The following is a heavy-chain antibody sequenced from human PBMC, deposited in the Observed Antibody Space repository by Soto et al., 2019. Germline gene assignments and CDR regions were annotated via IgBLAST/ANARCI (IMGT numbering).Heavy chain of an antibody. D-gene: IGHD1-1*01. CDR3: ARPAVNDLDADSSAFDI. CDR1: GGTFSSQT. V-gene: IGHV1-69*02. CDR2: VIPIIGEG. J-gene: IGHJ3*02. Sequence: QVQLVQSGAEVKEPGSSVKVSCKVSGGTFSSQTINWVRQVPGQGLEWMGSVIPIIGEGKYAQSFLGRVTITANTPTSTAYMKLRSLRPEDVAVYYWARPAVNDLDADSSAFDIWGQGTMVTVSS.